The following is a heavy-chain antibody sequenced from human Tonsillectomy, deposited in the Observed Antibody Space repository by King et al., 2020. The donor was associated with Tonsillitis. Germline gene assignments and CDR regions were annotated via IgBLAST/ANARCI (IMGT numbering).Heavy chain of an antibody. J-gene: IGHJ4*02. CDR3: ARAMIRGHGVFDY. CDR2: INPNGGST. V-gene: IGHV1-46*01. D-gene: IGHD3-10*01. CDR1: GYTFTSHY. Sequence: VQLVESGAEVKKPGASVRVSCEASGYTFTSHYMHWVRQAPGQGLEWMGIINPNGGSTTYGQKIQDRLTVTRDTSTSTVYMELSSLRSEDTAVYYCARAMIRGHGVFDYWGQGTLGTVSS.